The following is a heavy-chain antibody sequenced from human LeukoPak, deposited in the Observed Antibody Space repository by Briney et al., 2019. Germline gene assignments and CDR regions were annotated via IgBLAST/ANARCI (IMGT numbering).Heavy chain of an antibody. CDR2: ISSSSSYI. J-gene: IGHJ5*02. CDR1: GFTFSSYS. Sequence: GGSLRLSCAASGFTFSSYSMNWVRQAPGKGLEWVSSISSSSSYIYYADSVKGRFTISRDNAKNSLYLQMNSLRAEDTAVYYCARDYVPACSSTSCYYGGWNWFDPWGQGTLVTVSS. CDR3: ARDYVPACSSTSCYYGGWNWFDP. D-gene: IGHD2-2*01. V-gene: IGHV3-21*01.